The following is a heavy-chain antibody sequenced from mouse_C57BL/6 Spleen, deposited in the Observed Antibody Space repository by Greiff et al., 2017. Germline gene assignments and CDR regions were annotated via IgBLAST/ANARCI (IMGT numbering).Heavy chain of an antibody. D-gene: IGHD2-4*01. CDR2: INYDGSST. CDR3: ARDNDYFDY. CDR1: GFTFSDYY. V-gene: IGHV5-16*01. J-gene: IGHJ2*01. Sequence: EVHLVESEGGLVQPGSSMKLSCTASGFTFSDYYMAWVRQVPEKGLEWVANINYDGSSTYYLDSLKSRFLISSDNAKNILYLQMSSLKSCDTATYYCARDNDYFDYWGQGTTLTVSS.